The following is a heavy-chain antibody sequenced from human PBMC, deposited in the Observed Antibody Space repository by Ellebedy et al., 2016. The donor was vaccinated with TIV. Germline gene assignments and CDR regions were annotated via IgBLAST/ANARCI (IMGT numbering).Heavy chain of an antibody. CDR2: IYSAGNT. CDR3: ARVDLGLAFDY. J-gene: IGHJ4*02. CDR1: GFSLSSNY. D-gene: IGHD3/OR15-3a*01. V-gene: IGHV3-53*01. Sequence: GGSLRLSCAVSGFSLSSNYMSWVRQAPGKGLEWVSIIYSAGNTYYADSVKGRFTISRDTSKNTVFLQMNSPRAEDTAVYYCARVDLGLAFDYWGRGTLVTVSS.